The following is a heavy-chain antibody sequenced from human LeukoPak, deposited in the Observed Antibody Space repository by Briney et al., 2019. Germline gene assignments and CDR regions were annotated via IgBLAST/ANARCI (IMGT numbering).Heavy chain of an antibody. CDR3: ARFAGYCSGGSCYSFLDY. CDR2: IKQDGSEK. V-gene: IGHV3-7*01. J-gene: IGHJ4*02. CDR1: GFTFSSYW. D-gene: IGHD2-15*01. Sequence: GGSLRLSCAASGFTFSSYWMSWVRQAPGQGLEWVANIKQDGSEKYYVDSVKGRFTISRDNAKNSLYLQMNSPRAEDTAVYYCARFAGYCSGGSCYSFLDYWGQGTLVTVSS.